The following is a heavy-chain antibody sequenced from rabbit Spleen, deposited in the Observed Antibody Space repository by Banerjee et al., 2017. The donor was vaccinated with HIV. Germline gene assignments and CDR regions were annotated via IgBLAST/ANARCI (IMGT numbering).Heavy chain of an antibody. CDR3: ARDTGSSFSSYGMDL. V-gene: IGHV1S40*01. Sequence: QSLEESGGDLVKPGASLTLTCTASGFSFSAGYYMCWVRQAPGKGLEWIACIAGGISDSTYYASWAKGRFTISKTSSTTVTLQMTSLTAADTATYFCARDTGSSFSSYGMDLWGPGTLVTVS. CDR2: IAGGISDST. D-gene: IGHD8-1*01. CDR1: GFSFSAGYY. J-gene: IGHJ6*01.